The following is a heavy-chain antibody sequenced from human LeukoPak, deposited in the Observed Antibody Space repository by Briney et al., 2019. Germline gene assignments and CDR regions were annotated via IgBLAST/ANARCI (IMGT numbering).Heavy chain of an antibody. J-gene: IGHJ4*02. D-gene: IGHD6-19*01. CDR1: GYTFTSYG. CDR3: ARAAVAKTPIDY. V-gene: IGHV1-18*04. CDR2: ISAYNGNT. Sequence: ASVKVSCKASGYTFTSYGISWVRQAPGQGLEWMGWISAYNGNTNYAQKPQGRVTMTTDTSTSTAYMEPRSLRSDDTAVYYCARAAVAKTPIDYWGQGTLVTVSS.